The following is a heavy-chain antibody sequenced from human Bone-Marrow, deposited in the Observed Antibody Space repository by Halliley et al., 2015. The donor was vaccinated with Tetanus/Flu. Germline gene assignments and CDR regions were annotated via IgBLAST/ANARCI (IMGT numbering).Heavy chain of an antibody. Sequence: WIGYIYYRGTPDYNPSLRSRVTISVDMSKNHFSLKLRSVTAADTAVYFCARLKYEGSDDYYFFDYWGRGTLVTVSS. D-gene: IGHD2-21*01. J-gene: IGHJ4*02. CDR2: IYYRGTP. V-gene: IGHV4-61*07. CDR3: ARLKYEGSDDYYFFDY.